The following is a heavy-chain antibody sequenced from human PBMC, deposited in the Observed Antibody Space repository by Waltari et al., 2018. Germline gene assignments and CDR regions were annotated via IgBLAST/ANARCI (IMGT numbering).Heavy chain of an antibody. CDR3: ARVKKWELGYFDY. J-gene: IGHJ4*02. V-gene: IGHV4-34*01. D-gene: IGHD1-26*01. CDR1: GGSFSGYY. Sequence: QVQLQQWGAGLLKPSETLSLTCAVYGGSFSGYYWSWIRQPPGKGLEWIGEINHSGSTNYNPSLKSRVTISVDTSKNQFSLKLSSVTAADTAVYYCARVKKWELGYFDYWGQGTLVTVSS. CDR2: INHSGST.